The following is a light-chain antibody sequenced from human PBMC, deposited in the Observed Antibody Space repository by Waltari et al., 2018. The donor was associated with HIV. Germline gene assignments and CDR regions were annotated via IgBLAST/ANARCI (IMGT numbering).Light chain of an antibody. CDR1: QSVNGY. Sequence: EIVLTQSPATLSLSPGERATLSCRASQSVNGYLAWYQQKVGQAPRLHIYDVSNRATGIPARFSGSGSGTDFTLTISSLEPEDFAVYYCQQRRTWPQTFGQGTKVEIK. CDR3: QQRRTWPQT. J-gene: IGKJ1*01. CDR2: DVS. V-gene: IGKV3-11*01.